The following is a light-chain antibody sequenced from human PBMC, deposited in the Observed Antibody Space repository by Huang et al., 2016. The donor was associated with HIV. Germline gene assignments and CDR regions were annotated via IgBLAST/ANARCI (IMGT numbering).Light chain of an antibody. J-gene: IGKJ5*01. V-gene: IGKV3-15*01. CDR1: QSISSN. Sequence: EIVLTQSPGTLSLSPGERATLSCRASQSISSNLAWYQQKPGQAPRLLIYDVSTRATGVPVRFSGRGSGTDFTLTISSLQSEDFAIYYCQQYNNWPPITFGQGTRLEIK. CDR3: QQYNNWPPIT. CDR2: DVS.